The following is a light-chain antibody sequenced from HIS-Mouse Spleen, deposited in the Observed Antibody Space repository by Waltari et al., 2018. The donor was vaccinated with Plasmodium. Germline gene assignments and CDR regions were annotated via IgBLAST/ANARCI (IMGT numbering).Light chain of an antibody. V-gene: IGKV1-13*02. J-gene: IGKJ4*01. Sequence: AIQLTQSPSSLSASVGARVTITCRASQGSSSAVAWYQQKPGKAHNLLILDASMLESGVPSRFCRIGSWTDFTLTISSLHPEDFATDYCQQVNSYPLTFGGGTKVEIQ. CDR3: QQVNSYPLT. CDR1: QGSSSA. CDR2: DAS.